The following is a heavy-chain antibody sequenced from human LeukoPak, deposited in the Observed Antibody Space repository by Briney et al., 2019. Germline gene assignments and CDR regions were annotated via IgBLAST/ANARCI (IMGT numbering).Heavy chain of an antibody. Sequence: GASVKVSCKASGYTFTGYYMHWVRQAPGQGLEWIGWINPNSGGTKYAQKFQGRVTMTRDTSISTAYMELSRLRSDDTAVYYCATGGYPYYYGMDVWGQGTTVTVSS. CDR3: ATGGYPYYYGMDV. CDR2: INPNSGGT. V-gene: IGHV1-2*02. D-gene: IGHD3-22*01. CDR1: GYTFTGYY. J-gene: IGHJ6*02.